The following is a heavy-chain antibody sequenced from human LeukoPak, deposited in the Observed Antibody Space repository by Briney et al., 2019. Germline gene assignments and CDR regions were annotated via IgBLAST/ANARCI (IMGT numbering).Heavy chain of an antibody. CDR3: ARVRFLEWLWDGMDV. V-gene: IGHV1-18*01. CDR2: ISAYNGNT. Sequence: ASVKVFCKASGYTFTIYGISWVRQAPGQGLEWMGWISAYNGNTNYAQKLQGRVTMTTDTSTSTAYMELRSLRSDDTAVYSCARVRFLEWLWDGMDVWGQGTTVTVSS. D-gene: IGHD3-3*01. CDR1: GYTFTIYG. J-gene: IGHJ6*02.